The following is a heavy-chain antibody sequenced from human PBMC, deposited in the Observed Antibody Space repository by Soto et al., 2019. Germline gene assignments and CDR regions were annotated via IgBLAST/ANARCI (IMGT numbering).Heavy chain of an antibody. D-gene: IGHD6-19*01. J-gene: IGHJ4*02. V-gene: IGHV1-69*02. CDR2: IIPILGIA. Sequence: QVQLVQSGAEVKKPGSSVKVSCKASGGTFSSYTISWVRQATGQGLEWMGRIIPILGIANYAQKFQGRVTITADKSTSTAYMELSSLRSEDTAVYYCAIPEPVPGIAVAGTPFDYWGQGTLVTVSS. CDR1: GGTFSSYT. CDR3: AIPEPVPGIAVAGTPFDY.